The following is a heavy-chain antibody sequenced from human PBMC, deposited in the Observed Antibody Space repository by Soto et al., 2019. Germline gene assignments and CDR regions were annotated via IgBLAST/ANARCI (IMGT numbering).Heavy chain of an antibody. J-gene: IGHJ4*02. CDR2: ISYDGSNK. V-gene: IGHV3-30*18. D-gene: IGHD5-12*01. CDR3: AKXHHNXXXXXTGYELDY. CDR1: GFTFSSYG. Sequence: QVQLVESGGGVVQPGRSLRLSCAASGFTFSSYGMHWVRQAPGKGLEWVAVISYDGSNKYYADSVKGRFTISRDNSKNTLYLQMNSLRAXXTXXYXCAKXHHNXXXXXTGYELDYWGQGTLVTVSS.